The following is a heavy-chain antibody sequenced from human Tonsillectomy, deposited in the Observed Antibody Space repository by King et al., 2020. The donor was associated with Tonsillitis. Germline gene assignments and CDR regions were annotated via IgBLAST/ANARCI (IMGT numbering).Heavy chain of an antibody. J-gene: IGHJ6*02. D-gene: IGHD6-19*01. CDR2: IIPIFGTA. CDR1: GGTFSSYA. Sequence: VQLVESGAEVKKPGSSVKVSCKASGGTFSSYAISWVRQAPGQGLEWMGGIIPIFGTANYAQKFQGRVTITADESTSTAYMELSSLRSEDTAVYYCARVFGEDQLGGWLPYYYYGMDVWGQGTTVTVAS. V-gene: IGHV1-69*01. CDR3: ARVFGEDQLGGWLPYYYYGMDV.